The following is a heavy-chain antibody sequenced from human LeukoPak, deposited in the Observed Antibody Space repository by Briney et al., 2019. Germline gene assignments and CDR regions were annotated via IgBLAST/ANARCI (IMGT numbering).Heavy chain of an antibody. CDR1: GFTFSSYD. J-gene: IGHJ4*02. D-gene: IGHD2-2*01. V-gene: IGHV3-13*01. CDR3: ARETPPYCSSTSCYEGFDY. CDR2: ICTAGDT. Sequence: GGSLRLSCAASGFTFSSYDMHWVRQATGKGLEWVSAICTAGDTYYPGSVKGRFTISRENAKNSLYLQMNSLRAEDTAVYYCARETPPYCSSTSCYEGFDYWGQGTLVTVSS.